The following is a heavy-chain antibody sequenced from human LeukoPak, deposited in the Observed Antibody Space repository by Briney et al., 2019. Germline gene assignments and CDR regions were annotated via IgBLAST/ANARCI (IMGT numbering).Heavy chain of an antibody. CDR3: ARDITVVSSGQQANYFDY. V-gene: IGHV1-69*05. Sequence: SVKVSCKASGGTFSSYAISWVRQAPGQGLEWMGGIIPIFGTANYAQKFQGRVTITTDESTSTAYMELSSLRSEDTAVYYCARDITVVSSGQQANYFDYWGQETLVTVSS. CDR2: IIPIFGTA. CDR1: GGTFSSYA. D-gene: IGHD3-22*01. J-gene: IGHJ4*02.